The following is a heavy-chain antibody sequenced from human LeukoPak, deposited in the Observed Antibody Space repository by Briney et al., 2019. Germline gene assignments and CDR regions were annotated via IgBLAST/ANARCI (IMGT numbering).Heavy chain of an antibody. D-gene: IGHD5-18*01. CDR1: GYTFTSYD. J-gene: IGHJ6*03. CDR2: MNPNSGNT. CDR3: ARKGIQLAGMDV. V-gene: IGHV1-8*01. Sequence: ASVKVSCKASGYTFTSYDINWVRQATGQGLEWMGWMNPNSGNTGYAQKFQGRVTMTRHTSISTAYMELSSLRSEDTAVYYCARKGIQLAGMDVWGKGTTVTVSS.